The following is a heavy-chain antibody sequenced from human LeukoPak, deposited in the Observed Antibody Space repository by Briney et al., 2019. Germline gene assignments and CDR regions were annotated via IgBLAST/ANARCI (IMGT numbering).Heavy chain of an antibody. D-gene: IGHD6-19*01. CDR3: ARDTPAGAGTGSGYWYFDL. CDR2: ISSSSSYI. V-gene: IGHV3-21*01. Sequence: GGSLRLSCAASGFTFSSYSMNWVRQAPGKGLEWVSSISSSSSYIYYADSVKGRFTISRDNAKNSLYLQMNSLRAEDTAVYYCARDTPAGAGTGSGYWYFDLWGRGTLVTVSS. J-gene: IGHJ2*01. CDR1: GFTFSSYS.